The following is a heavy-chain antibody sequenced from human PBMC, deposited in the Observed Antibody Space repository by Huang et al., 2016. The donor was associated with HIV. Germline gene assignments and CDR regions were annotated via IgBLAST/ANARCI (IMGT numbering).Heavy chain of an antibody. J-gene: IGHJ4*02. CDR2: ISYDAKTQ. V-gene: IGHV3-30*18. D-gene: IGHD6-13*01. CDR3: AKGGSAAAVLDF. Sequence: QVQLVESGGGVVQPGRSLRISCAASGFTFSSYGMHWVRQAPGKGLEWVAVISYDAKTQYYADSVNGRFSISRDNSKTTVYLQLNSLRVEDTAVYYCAKGGSAAAVLDFWGQGTLVTVSS. CDR1: GFTFSSYG.